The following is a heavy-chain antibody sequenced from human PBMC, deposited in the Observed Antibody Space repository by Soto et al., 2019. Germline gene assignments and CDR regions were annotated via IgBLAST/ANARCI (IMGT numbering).Heavy chain of an antibody. D-gene: IGHD3-10*01. CDR2: INSGGSNI. CDR1: GFTFTDHC. Sequence: QVQLVESGGGLVKPGGSLRLSCPASGFTFTDHCMTWIRQAPGKGLERVSYINSGGSNIYYADSVRGRFTIPRDNAKNSVYLQMSSVRAEHTAIYYCARDIRGANWGQGTLVIVSS. V-gene: IGHV3-11*01. J-gene: IGHJ4*02. CDR3: ARDIRGAN.